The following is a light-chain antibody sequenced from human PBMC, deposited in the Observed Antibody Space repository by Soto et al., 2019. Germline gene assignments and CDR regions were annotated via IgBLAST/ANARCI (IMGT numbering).Light chain of an antibody. J-gene: IGKJ1*01. Sequence: EILMTQSRATLSVSPGERTTLACRASQSVGSNLAWYQQKPGQAPRLLIYAASTRASGVPARFSGSGSGTEFTLTISSLQSEDFAVYYCQQYNNWLRTFGHGTKVDIK. CDR2: AAS. CDR1: QSVGSN. CDR3: QQYNNWLRT. V-gene: IGKV3-15*01.